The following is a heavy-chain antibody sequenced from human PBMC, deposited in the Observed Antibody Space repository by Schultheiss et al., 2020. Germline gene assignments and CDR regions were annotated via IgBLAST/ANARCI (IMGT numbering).Heavy chain of an antibody. V-gene: IGHV3-15*01. CDR1: GFTFSNAW. D-gene: IGHD2-15*01. J-gene: IGHJ4*02. CDR2: IKSKTDGGTT. CDR3: ARDQRYCSGGYCYNEY. Sequence: GSLRLSCAVSGFTFSNAWMNWVRQAPGKGLEWVGRIKSKTDGGTTDYAAPVKGRFTISRDDSKNTLYLQMNSLRAEDTAVYYCARDQRYCSGGYCYNEYWGQGTLVTVSS.